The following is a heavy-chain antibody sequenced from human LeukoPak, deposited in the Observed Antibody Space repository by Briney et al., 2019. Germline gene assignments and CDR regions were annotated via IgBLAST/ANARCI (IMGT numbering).Heavy chain of an antibody. CDR2: FDPEDGET. V-gene: IGHV1-24*01. D-gene: IGHD6-13*01. J-gene: IGHJ4*02. CDR3: ATGKYSSSWQFDY. Sequence: TSVKVSCKVSGYTLTELSMHWVRQAPGKGLEWMGGFDPEDGETIYAQKFQGRVTMTEDTSTDTAYMELSSLRSEDTAVYYCATGKYSSSWQFDYWGQGTLVTVSS. CDR1: GYTLTELS.